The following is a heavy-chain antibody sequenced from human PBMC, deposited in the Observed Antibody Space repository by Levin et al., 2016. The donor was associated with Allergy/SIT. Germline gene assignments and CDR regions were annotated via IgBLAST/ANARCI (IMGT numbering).Heavy chain of an antibody. CDR2: ISYDGNNK. CDR3: ARRFYDFYYHMDV. D-gene: IGHD3/OR15-3a*01. J-gene: IGHJ6*03. V-gene: IGHV3-30*03. Sequence: GESLKISCEASGFTFSSYGMHWVRQAPGKGPEWVAVISYDGNNKDYADSVKGRFTISRDNSKNTLYLQLNSLRLEDSAAYYCARRFYDFYYHMDVWGKGTTVTVSS. CDR1: GFTFSSYG.